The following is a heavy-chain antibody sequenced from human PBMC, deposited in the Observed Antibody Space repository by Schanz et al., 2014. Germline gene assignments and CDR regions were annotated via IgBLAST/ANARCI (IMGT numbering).Heavy chain of an antibody. Sequence: QVQLVESGGGVVQPGRSLRLSCAASGFTFSSYGMHWVRQAPGKGLEWVAVIWYDGNNKFYADSVKGRFNISRDNSKNTLELQMTSQRDGDTAVYYCAKDMHRDYGDKPQAIDVWGQGTMVTVSS. D-gene: IGHD4-17*01. CDR1: GFTFSSYG. CDR3: AKDMHRDYGDKPQAIDV. V-gene: IGHV3-33*06. J-gene: IGHJ3*01. CDR2: IWYDGNNK.